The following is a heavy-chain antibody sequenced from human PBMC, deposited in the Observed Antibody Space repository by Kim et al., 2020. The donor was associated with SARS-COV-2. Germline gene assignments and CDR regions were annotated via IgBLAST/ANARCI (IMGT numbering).Heavy chain of an antibody. CDR1: GGSISSSSYY. CDR2: IYYSGST. V-gene: IGHV4-39*01. D-gene: IGHD6-13*01. CDR3: ASQTSSWYAVVYTSYYFDY. J-gene: IGHJ4*02. Sequence: SETLSLTCTVSGGSISSSSYYWGWIRQPPGKGLEWIGSIYYSGSTYYNPSLKSRVTISVDTSKNQFSLKLSSVTAADTAVYYCASQTSSWYAVVYTSYYFDYWGQGTLVTVSS.